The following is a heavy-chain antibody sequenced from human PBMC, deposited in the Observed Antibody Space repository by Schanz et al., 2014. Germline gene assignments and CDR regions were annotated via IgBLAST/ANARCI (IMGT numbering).Heavy chain of an antibody. CDR1: GFTFSSYA. Sequence: EVQLLESGGGLVQPGGSLRLSCAASGFTFSSYAMSWVRQAPGKGLEWVSAISGSGGSTYYADSVKGRFTISRDNSKNTLFLQMNSLRAGDAAVYYCAKDAENTAMITDYFDYWGQGTLVTVSS. J-gene: IGHJ4*02. D-gene: IGHD5-18*01. CDR3: AKDAENTAMITDYFDY. V-gene: IGHV3-23*01. CDR2: ISGSGGST.